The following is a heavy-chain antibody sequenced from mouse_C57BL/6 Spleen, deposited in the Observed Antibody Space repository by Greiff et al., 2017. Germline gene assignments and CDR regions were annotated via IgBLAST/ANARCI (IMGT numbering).Heavy chain of an antibody. D-gene: IGHD1-1*01. CDR2: IDPSDSYT. CDR3: ARWTVAYFDY. CDR1: GYTFTSYW. J-gene: IGHJ2*01. Sequence: QVQLQQPGAELVRPGTSVTLSCKASGYTFTSYWMHWVKQRPGQGLEWIGVIDPSDSYTNYNQKFKGKATLTVDTSSSTAYMQLSSLTSEDSAVYYCARWTVAYFDYWGQGTTLTVSS. V-gene: IGHV1-59*01.